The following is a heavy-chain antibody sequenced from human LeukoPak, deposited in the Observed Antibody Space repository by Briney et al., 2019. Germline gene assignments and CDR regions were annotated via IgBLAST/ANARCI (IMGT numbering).Heavy chain of an antibody. V-gene: IGHV3-23*01. J-gene: IGHJ4*02. D-gene: IGHD2-21*01. CDR3: ARFLPTHIVVANYYFDY. CDR2: ISGSGGST. CDR1: GFTFSSYA. Sequence: GGSLRLSCAASGFTFSSYAMSWVRQAPGKGLEWVSAISGSGGSTYYADSVKGRFTISRDNSKNTLYLQMNSLRAEDTAVYYCARFLPTHIVVANYYFDYWGQGTLVTVSS.